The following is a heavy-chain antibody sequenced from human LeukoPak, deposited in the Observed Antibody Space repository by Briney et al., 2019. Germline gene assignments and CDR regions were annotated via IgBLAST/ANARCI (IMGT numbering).Heavy chain of an antibody. Sequence: SETLSLTCTVSGGSISSYYWSWIRQPPGKELEWIGYIYYSGSTNYNPSLKSRVTISVDTSKNQFSLKLSSVTAADTAVYYCARQKRWSTSYYYYYGMDVWGQGTTVTVSS. D-gene: IGHD4-23*01. CDR3: ARQKRWSTSYYYYYGMDV. CDR1: GGSISSYY. V-gene: IGHV4-59*08. J-gene: IGHJ6*02. CDR2: IYYSGST.